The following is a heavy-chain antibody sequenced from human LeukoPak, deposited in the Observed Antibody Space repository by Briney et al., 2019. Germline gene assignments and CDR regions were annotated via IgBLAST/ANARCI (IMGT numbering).Heavy chain of an antibody. V-gene: IGHV3-48*02. CDR2: ITTSYNI. Sequence: TGGSLRLSCAASGFTFRSYNMAWVRQAPGKGLEWLSYITTSYNINYADSVKGRFTMSRDNAKNSLYLQMNSLRDEDTAVYYCARSANPGVHEFDPWGQGTLVTVSS. D-gene: IGHD6-6*01. CDR1: GFTFRSYN. J-gene: IGHJ5*02. CDR3: ARSANPGVHEFDP.